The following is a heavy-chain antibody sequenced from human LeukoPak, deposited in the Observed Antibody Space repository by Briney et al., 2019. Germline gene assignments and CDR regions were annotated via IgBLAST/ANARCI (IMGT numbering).Heavy chain of an antibody. CDR1: GGSISSYY. CDR3: ARLSSGYYSSWFDP. CDR2: IYYSGST. V-gene: IGHV4-59*01. D-gene: IGHD3-22*01. J-gene: IGHJ5*02. Sequence: PSETLSLTCTVSGGSISSYYWSWIRQPPGKGLEWIGYIYYSGSTNYNPSLKSRVTISVDTSKNQFSLKPSSVTAADTAVYYCARLSSGYYSSWFDPWGQGTLVTVSS.